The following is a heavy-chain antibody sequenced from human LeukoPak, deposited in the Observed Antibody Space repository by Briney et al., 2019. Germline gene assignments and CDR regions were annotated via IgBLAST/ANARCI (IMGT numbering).Heavy chain of an antibody. J-gene: IGHJ4*02. Sequence: GGSLRLSCVASGFTISGHAMRWVRRAPAKGLEWVSITVAGYSETHYADSVRGRFTISRDDPSNTLSLEMNRLRADDTGTYYCVKDFCRGGNCPFPFFDSWGQGTVVTVSS. D-gene: IGHD4-23*01. V-gene: IGHV3-23*01. CDR2: TVAGYSET. CDR1: GFTISGHA. CDR3: VKDFCRGGNCPFPFFDS.